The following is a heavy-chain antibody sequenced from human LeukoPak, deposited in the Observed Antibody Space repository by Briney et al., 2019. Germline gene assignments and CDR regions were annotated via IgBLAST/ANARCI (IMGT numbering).Heavy chain of an antibody. CDR1: GYTFTTYH. CDR3: ARSLWFGELPTDY. D-gene: IGHD3-10*01. V-gene: IGHV1-46*01. Sequence: ASVTVSCKASGYTFTTYHMHWVRQAPGQGLEWMGMINPSGGSTGYAQKFQGRLTLTRDTSTSTFYMELNSLRSDDTAVYYCARSLWFGELPTDYWGQGTLVTVPS. CDR2: INPSGGST. J-gene: IGHJ4*02.